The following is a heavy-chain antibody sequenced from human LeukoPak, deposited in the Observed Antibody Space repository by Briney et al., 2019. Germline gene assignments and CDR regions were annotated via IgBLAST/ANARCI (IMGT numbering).Heavy chain of an antibody. D-gene: IGHD6-13*01. V-gene: IGHV1-18*01. J-gene: IGHJ6*03. CDR2: IRVYNGNT. Sequence: GASVKVSCKASGYTFTSYGINWVRQAPGQGLEWMGWIRVYNGNTNYAQKLQGRVTMTTDTSTSTAYMELRSLRSDDTAVYYCARVGKMKAGTTAKYYYYYMDVWGKGTTVTISS. CDR3: ARVGKMKAGTTAKYYYYYMDV. CDR1: GYTFTSYG.